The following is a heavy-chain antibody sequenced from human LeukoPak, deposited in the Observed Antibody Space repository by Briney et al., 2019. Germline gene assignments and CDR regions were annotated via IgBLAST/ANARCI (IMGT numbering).Heavy chain of an antibody. V-gene: IGHV4-39*01. CDR3: ARRGSAGVDY. CDR1: GGSISSSYY. Sequence: SETLSLTCTVSGGSISSSYYWGWIRQPPGKGLEWIGSIYYSGSTYYNPSLKSRVTISVDTSKNQFSLKLSSVTAADTAVYYCARRGSAGVDYWGQGTLVTVSS. CDR2: IYYSGST. D-gene: IGHD3-10*01. J-gene: IGHJ4*02.